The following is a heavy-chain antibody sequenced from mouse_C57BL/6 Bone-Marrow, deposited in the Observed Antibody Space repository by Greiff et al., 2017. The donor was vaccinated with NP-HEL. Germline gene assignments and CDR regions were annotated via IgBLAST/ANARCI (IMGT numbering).Heavy chain of an antibody. J-gene: IGHJ3*01. Sequence: EVQLQQSGPVLVKPGASVKMSCKASGYTFTDYYMIWVKQSHGKSLEWIGVINPYNGGTSYNQKFKGKATLTVDKSSSTAYMELNSLTSEDSAVYYCAGRITTVVAPFAYWGQGTLVTVSA. CDR2: INPYNGGT. D-gene: IGHD1-1*01. CDR1: GYTFTDYY. CDR3: AGRITTVVAPFAY. V-gene: IGHV1-19*01.